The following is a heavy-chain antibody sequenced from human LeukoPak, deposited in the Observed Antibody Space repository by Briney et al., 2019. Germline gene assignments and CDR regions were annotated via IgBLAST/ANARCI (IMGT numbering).Heavy chain of an antibody. CDR3: ARVALINSGYYYYMDV. D-gene: IGHD4-23*01. CDR2: ISHSGST. CDR1: GYSVSRDYY. V-gene: IGHV4-38-2*02. J-gene: IGHJ6*03. Sequence: SETLSLTCTVSGYSVSRDYYWAWIRQPPGKGLEWIGSISHSGSTYYNPSLKSRVTISVDTSKNQFSLNLSSVTAADTAVYYCARVALINSGYYYYMDVWGKGTTVTVSS.